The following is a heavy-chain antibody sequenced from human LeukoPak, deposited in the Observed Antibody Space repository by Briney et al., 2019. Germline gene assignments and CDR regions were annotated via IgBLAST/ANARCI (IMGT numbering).Heavy chain of an antibody. CDR3: ARVRVGATTSFPDS. Sequence: PGGSLRLSCAASGFTFSSYGMHWVRQAPGKGLEWVAFIRYDGSNKYYADSVKGRFTISRDNSKNTLYLQMNSLRAEDTAVYYCARVRVGATTSFPDSWGQGTLVTVSS. J-gene: IGHJ5*01. D-gene: IGHD1-26*01. V-gene: IGHV3-30*02. CDR1: GFTFSSYG. CDR2: IRYDGSNK.